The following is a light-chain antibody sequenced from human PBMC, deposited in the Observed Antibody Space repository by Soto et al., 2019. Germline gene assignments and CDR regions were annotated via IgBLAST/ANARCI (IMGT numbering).Light chain of an antibody. Sequence: ELLMTQCPATLSLSPGARATVPCRASQGVGSHLAWYQPNDGQAPRILIYGTSTRATGIPARFSGSGSGTEFTLTISSLQSEDFAVYYCQQYNSSLLTFGQGTKVDIK. CDR1: QGVGSH. V-gene: IGKV3-15*01. J-gene: IGKJ1*01. CDR2: GTS. CDR3: QQYNSSLLT.